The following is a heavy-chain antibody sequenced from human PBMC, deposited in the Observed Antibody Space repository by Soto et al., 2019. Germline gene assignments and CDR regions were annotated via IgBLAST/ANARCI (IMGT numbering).Heavy chain of an antibody. V-gene: IGHV4-34*01. CDR3: ARGLPAAILYYYYYYGMDV. J-gene: IGHJ6*02. Sequence: SETLSLTCAVYGGSFRVYYWSWIRQPPGKGLEWIGEINHSGGTNYNPSRKSRVTISVDTSKNQFSLKLSSVTAADTAVYYCARGLPAAILYYYYYYGMDVWGQGTTVT. D-gene: IGHD2-2*02. CDR2: INHSGGT. CDR1: GGSFRVYY.